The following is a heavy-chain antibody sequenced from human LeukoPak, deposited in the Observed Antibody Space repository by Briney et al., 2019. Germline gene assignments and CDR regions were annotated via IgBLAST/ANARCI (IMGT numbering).Heavy chain of an antibody. V-gene: IGHV3-74*01. CDR2: INTDGTST. CDR1: GFTFSTSW. J-gene: IGHJ5*02. CDR3: ARGIGGWYNWFDP. D-gene: IGHD6-19*01. Sequence: GGSLRFSCAVSGFTFSTSWKHWVRRAPGKGLVWVSRINTDGTSTIYADSVKGRFTISRDDAKNTLYLQMDSLRAEDTAVYYCARGIGGWYNWFDPWGQGTLVTVSS.